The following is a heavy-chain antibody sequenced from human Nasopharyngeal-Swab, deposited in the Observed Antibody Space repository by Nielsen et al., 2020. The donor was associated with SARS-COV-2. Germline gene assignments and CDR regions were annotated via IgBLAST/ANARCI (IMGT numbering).Heavy chain of an antibody. CDR1: GFTFSSYA. CDR3: AKLSTTVVTPAFDY. Sequence: GASLTISCAASGFTFSSYAMSCVRQAPGKGLEWVSAISGSGGSTYYADSVKGRFTISRDNSKNTLYLQMNSLRAEDTAVYYCAKLSTTVVTPAFDYWGQGTLVTVSS. D-gene: IGHD4-23*01. V-gene: IGHV3-23*01. J-gene: IGHJ4*02. CDR2: ISGSGGST.